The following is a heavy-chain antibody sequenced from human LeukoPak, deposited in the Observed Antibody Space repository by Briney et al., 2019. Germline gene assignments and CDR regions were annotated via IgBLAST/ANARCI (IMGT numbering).Heavy chain of an antibody. CDR1: GGSISSSSYY. V-gene: IGHV4-39*01. CDR2: IYYSGST. Sequence: SETLSLTCTVSGGSISSSSYYWGWIRQPPGKGLEWIGSIYYSGSTYYNPSLKSRVTISVDTSKNQFSLKLSSVTAADTAVYYCARQTGSGLFILPGGQGTLVTVSS. J-gene: IGHJ4*02. CDR3: ARQTGSGLFILP. D-gene: IGHD3/OR15-3a*01.